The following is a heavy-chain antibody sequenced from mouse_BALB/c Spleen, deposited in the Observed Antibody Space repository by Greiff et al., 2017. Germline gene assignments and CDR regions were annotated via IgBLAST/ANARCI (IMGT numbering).Heavy chain of an antibody. V-gene: IGHV2-9*02. Sequence: VQLQESGPGLVAPSQSLSITCTVSGFSLTSYGVHWVRQPPGKGLEWLGVIWAGGSTNYNSALMSRLSISKDNSKSQVFLKMNSLQTDDTAMYYCAREGFSTARGAMDYWGQGTSVTVSS. CDR1: GFSLTSYG. CDR2: IWAGGST. CDR3: AREGFSTARGAMDY. J-gene: IGHJ4*01. D-gene: IGHD1-2*01.